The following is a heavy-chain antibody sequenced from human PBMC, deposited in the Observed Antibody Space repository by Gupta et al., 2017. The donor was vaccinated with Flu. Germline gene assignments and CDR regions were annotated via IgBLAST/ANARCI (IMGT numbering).Heavy chain of an antibody. D-gene: IGHD4-17*01. Sequence: GSEKYYVDSVKGRFTISRDNAKNSLYLQMNSLRAEDTAVYYCARDSYGFDLWGRGTLVTVSS. CDR2: GSEK. J-gene: IGHJ2*01. V-gene: IGHV3-7*01. CDR3: ARDSYGFDL.